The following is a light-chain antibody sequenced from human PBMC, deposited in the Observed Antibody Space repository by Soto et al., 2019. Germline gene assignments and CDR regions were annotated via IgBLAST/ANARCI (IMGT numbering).Light chain of an antibody. V-gene: IGKV3-11*01. J-gene: IGKJ4*01. CDR3: PQRSNWT. CDR1: QSVSSY. CDR2: DAS. Sequence: EIVLTQSPATLSLSPGERATLSCRASQSVSSYLAWYQQKPGQAPRLLIYDASNRATGIPARFSGSGSGTDFTLTISSLETEDFAVYYCPQRSNWTFGGGTKVEIK.